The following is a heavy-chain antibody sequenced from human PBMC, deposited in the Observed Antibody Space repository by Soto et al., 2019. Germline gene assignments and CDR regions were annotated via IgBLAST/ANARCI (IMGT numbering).Heavy chain of an antibody. Sequence: QVQLQESGPGLVKPSETLSLTCTVSGGSISSYYWSWIRQPPGKGLEWIGYIYYSGSTNYNPSLKSRVTISVDTSKNQFSLKPSSVTAADTAVYYCARDRQRWRHGYFDYWGQGTLVTVSS. D-gene: IGHD6-6*01. CDR2: IYYSGST. CDR3: ARDRQRWRHGYFDY. J-gene: IGHJ4*02. CDR1: GGSISSYY. V-gene: IGHV4-59*01.